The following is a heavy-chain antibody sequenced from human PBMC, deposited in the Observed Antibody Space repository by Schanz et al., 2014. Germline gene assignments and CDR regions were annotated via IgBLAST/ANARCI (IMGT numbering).Heavy chain of an antibody. CDR1: GFTFRYYY. D-gene: IGHD2-15*01. V-gene: IGHV3-33*06. Sequence: QVQLVESGGGLVKPGGSLRLSCAASGFTFRYYYMSWIRQAPGKGLEWVAVIWSDGSGKYYADSVKGRFTISRDNSKNTLYLQMNSLRAEDTAVYYCAKGMGYCSGGTCYDYYYYGLDVWGQGTTVTVSS. J-gene: IGHJ6*02. CDR3: AKGMGYCSGGTCYDYYYYGLDV. CDR2: IWSDGSGK.